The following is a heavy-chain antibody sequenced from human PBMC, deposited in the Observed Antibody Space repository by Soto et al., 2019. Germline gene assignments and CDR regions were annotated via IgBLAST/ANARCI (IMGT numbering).Heavy chain of an antibody. Sequence: EVQLVESGGGIVQPGGSLRLSCAASGFTFSSYWMHWVRQPPGKRLVWVSRINSDGSSTSYAESVKGRFTISRDNAKNTLFLQMNSLGAEDTAVYYCSRSTYGYVGNIWSQGTLVTVSS. CDR1: GFTFSSYW. J-gene: IGHJ4*02. V-gene: IGHV3-74*01. D-gene: IGHD5-18*01. CDR2: INSDGSST. CDR3: SRSTYGYVGNI.